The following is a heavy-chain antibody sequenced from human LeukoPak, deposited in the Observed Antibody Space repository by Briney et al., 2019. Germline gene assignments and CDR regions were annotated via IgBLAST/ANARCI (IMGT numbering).Heavy chain of an antibody. D-gene: IGHD6-19*01. J-gene: IGHJ4*02. Sequence: PSDTHSLTHTVAALSVSTNYGGWTRQPPGSGLGWLLYISYSPHNKYNPSLNSRLSLSIDMSNHQFSLKLSSVTAADSASYYCARLPHMAVAGQDFAYWGPGPLVTVSS. V-gene: IGHV4-59*08. CDR3: ARLPHMAVAGQDFAY. CDR1: ALSVSTNY. CDR2: ISYSPHN.